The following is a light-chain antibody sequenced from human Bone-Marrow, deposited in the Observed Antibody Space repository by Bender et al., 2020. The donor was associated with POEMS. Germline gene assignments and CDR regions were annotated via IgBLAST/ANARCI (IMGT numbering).Light chain of an antibody. CDR1: SSNLGTFNL. V-gene: IGLV2-23*02. CDR3: CSYAGDGV. CDR2: EVN. J-gene: IGLJ3*02. Sequence: QSALTQPASVSGSRGQSITISCTGTSSNLGTFNLVSWYQQHPGKAPKLIIYEVNKRPSGVSNRFSASKSGNTASLTISGLQDEDEADYYCCSYAGDGVFGGGTKLTVL.